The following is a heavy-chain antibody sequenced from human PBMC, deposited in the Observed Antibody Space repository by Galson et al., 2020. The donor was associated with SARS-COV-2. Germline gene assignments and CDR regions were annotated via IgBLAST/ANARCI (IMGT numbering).Heavy chain of an antibody. V-gene: IGHV3-23*01. CDR2: ISGSGDST. CDR1: GLTFSFYA. D-gene: IGHD1-26*01. J-gene: IGHJ3*02. CDR3: AKDKRDLLDAFDI. Sequence: GGSLRLSCGDSGLTFSFYAMSWVRQAPGKGLEWVSAISGSGDSTYYADSVKGRFTISRDNSKNTLFLQMNSLRAEDTAVYYCAKDKRDLLDAFDIWGQGTMVTVSS.